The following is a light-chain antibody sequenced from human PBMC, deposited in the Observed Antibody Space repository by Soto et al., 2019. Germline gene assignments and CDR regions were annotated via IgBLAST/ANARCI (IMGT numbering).Light chain of an antibody. J-gene: IGKJ1*01. Sequence: DIQMTQSPSTLSASVGDRVTITCRASQSINTWLAWYQQKPGKAPKLLIYDASSLESGVPSSFSGSGSGTEFTLTISSLQPDDFATYYCQQYDSYSSWTLGQGTKVDIK. CDR1: QSINTW. CDR3: QQYDSYSSWT. CDR2: DAS. V-gene: IGKV1-5*01.